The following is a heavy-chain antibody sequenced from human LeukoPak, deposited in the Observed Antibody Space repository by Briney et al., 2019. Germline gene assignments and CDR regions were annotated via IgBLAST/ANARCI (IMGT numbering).Heavy chain of an antibody. J-gene: IGHJ4*02. Sequence: ASVKVSCKASGYTFTGYYMHWVRQAPGQGLEWMGWINPNSGGTNYAQKFQGRVTMTRDTSISTAYMELSRLRSDDTAVYYCARADHYDSSGYFLDYWGQGTLVTVSS. CDR3: ARADHYDSSGYFLDY. V-gene: IGHV1-2*02. CDR2: INPNSGGT. D-gene: IGHD3-22*01. CDR1: GYTFTGYY.